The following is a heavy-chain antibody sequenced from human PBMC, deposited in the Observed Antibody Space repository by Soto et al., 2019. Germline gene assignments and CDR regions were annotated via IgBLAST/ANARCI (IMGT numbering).Heavy chain of an antibody. CDR1: GYTFTSLG. V-gene: IGHV1-18*01. CDR3: ARGPAAERDYYYYYGMDV. D-gene: IGHD6-13*01. J-gene: IGHJ6*02. CDR2: ISAYNGNT. Sequence: QVQLVQSGAEVKKPGASLKVSCKASGYTFTSLGISWVRQAPGQGLEWMGWISAYNGNTNYAKKLQGRVTRTTDTSTSTAYMELRSLRSDDTAVYYCARGPAAERDYYYYYGMDVWGQGTTVTVSS.